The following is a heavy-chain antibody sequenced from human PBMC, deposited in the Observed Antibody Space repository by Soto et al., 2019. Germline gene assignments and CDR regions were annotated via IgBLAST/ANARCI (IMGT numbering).Heavy chain of an antibody. CDR2: INPSGGST. CDR1: GYTFTSYY. D-gene: IGHD3-9*01. Sequence: ASVKVSCKASGYTFTSYYMHWVRQAPGQGLEWMGIINPSGGSTSYAQKFQGRVTMTRDTSTSTVYMELSSLRSEDTAVYYCARDQSGGLSDILTGDYVAGFDYWGQGTLGTVSS. CDR3: ARDQSGGLSDILTGDYVAGFDY. J-gene: IGHJ4*02. V-gene: IGHV1-46*03.